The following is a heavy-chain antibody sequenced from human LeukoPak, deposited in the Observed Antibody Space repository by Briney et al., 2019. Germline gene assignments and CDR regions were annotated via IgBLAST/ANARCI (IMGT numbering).Heavy chain of an antibody. CDR3: ARDFENDFWSGYFPDY. Sequence: GGSLRLSCAASGFTLSSHSMNWVRQAPGRGLEWVSSISSSSSYIYYADSVKGRFTISRDNAKNSLYLQMNSLRAEDTAVYYCARDFENDFWSGYFPDYWGQGTLVTVSS. D-gene: IGHD3-3*01. V-gene: IGHV3-21*01. J-gene: IGHJ4*02. CDR1: GFTLSSHS. CDR2: ISSSSSYI.